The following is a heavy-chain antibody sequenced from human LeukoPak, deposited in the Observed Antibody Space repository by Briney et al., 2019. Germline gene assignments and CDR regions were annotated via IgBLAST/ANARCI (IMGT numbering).Heavy chain of an antibody. CDR2: ISAYNGNT. CDR1: GYTFTSYG. J-gene: IGHJ5*02. CDR3: ARDRSSPGENWFDP. V-gene: IGHV1-18*01. D-gene: IGHD3-16*01. Sequence: GASVKVSCKASGYTFTSYGISWVRQAPGQGLEWMGWISAYNGNTNYAQKLQGRVTMTTDTSTSTAYMELRSLRSDDTAVYYCARDRSSPGENWFDPWGQGTLVTVSS.